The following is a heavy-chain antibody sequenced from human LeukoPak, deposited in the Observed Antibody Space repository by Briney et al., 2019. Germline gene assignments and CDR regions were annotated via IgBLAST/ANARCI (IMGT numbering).Heavy chain of an antibody. V-gene: IGHV1-69*04. CDR2: IIPILGIA. D-gene: IGHD4-17*01. CDR1: GGTFSSYA. CDR3: ASAPTVKDAFDI. Sequence: SVKVSCKASGGTFSSYAISRVRQAPGQGLEWMGRIIPILGIANYAQKFQGRVTITADKSTSTAYMELSSLRSEDTAVYYCASAPTVKDAFDIWGQGTMVTVSS. J-gene: IGHJ3*02.